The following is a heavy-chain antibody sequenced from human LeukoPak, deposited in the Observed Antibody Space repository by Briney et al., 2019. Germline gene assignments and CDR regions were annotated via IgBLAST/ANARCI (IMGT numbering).Heavy chain of an antibody. CDR2: SSLNNVNK. V-gene: IGHV1-18*01. D-gene: IGHD5-12*01. CDR3: ARDQSPLNGGYSEGEVFDC. CDR1: GYTFTSYG. Sequence: ASVKVSCKASGYTFTSYGINWLRQAPGQGLEWMGRSSLNNVNKNYIEKLQGGVTMTTDTSTSTAHMELRSLRPDDTAVYYCARDQSPLNGGYSEGEVFDCWGQGTLVTVSS. J-gene: IGHJ4*02.